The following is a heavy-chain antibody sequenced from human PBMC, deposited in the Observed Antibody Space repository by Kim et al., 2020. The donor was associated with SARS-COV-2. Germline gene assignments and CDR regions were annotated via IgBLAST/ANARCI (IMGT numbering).Heavy chain of an antibody. Sequence: GGSLRLSCAASAFTFSDVWMTLVRQAPGKGLEWVGTVKSKTGGGTTDFAAPVKGRFTISRDDSKKTLYLQMNSLTTEDTAVYYCATVSGPARGYYGLVVWGQGTTVTVSS. CDR2: VKSKTGGGTT. CDR3: ATVSGPARGYYGLVV. CDR1: AFTFSDVW. V-gene: IGHV3-15*01. D-gene: IGHD3-3*01. J-gene: IGHJ6*02.